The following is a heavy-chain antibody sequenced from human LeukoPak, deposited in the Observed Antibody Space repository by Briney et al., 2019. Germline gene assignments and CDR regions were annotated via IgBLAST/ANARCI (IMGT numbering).Heavy chain of an antibody. Sequence: SETLSLTCTVSGGSISSSSYYWGWIRQPPGKGLEWIGSIYYSGSTYYNPSLKSRVTISVDTSKNQFSLKLSSVTAADTAVYYCASTMATIAADLSWGQGTLVTVSS. CDR1: GGSISSSSYY. V-gene: IGHV4-39*01. J-gene: IGHJ4*02. CDR3: ASTMATIAADLS. D-gene: IGHD5-24*01. CDR2: IYYSGST.